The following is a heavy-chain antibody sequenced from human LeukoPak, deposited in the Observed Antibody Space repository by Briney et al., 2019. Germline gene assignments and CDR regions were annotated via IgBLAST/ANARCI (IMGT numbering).Heavy chain of an antibody. D-gene: IGHD5-12*01. CDR2: FYTSGTT. V-gene: IGHV4-61*02. Sequence: ASETLSLTCTVSGVSISSDSYYWSWIRQPAGKGLEWIGRFYTSGTTNYNPSLKSRVTISVDTSKNQFSLKLSSVTAADTAMYYCARYYSGYVFDYWGQGTLVTVSS. CDR1: GVSISSDSYY. J-gene: IGHJ4*02. CDR3: ARYYSGYVFDY.